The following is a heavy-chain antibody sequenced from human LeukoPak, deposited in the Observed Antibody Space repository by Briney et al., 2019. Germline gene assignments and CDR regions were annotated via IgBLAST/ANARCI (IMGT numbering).Heavy chain of an antibody. Sequence: ASVKVSCKASGYTFTGYYMHWVRQAPGQGLEWMGWINPNSGGTNYAQKFQGRVTMTRDTSISTAYMELSRLRSDDTAVYYCARLKVEMTTVTSNWFDPWGQGTLVTVSS. CDR1: GYTFTGYY. CDR3: ARLKVEMTTVTSNWFDP. D-gene: IGHD4-17*01. V-gene: IGHV1-2*02. CDR2: INPNSGGT. J-gene: IGHJ5*02.